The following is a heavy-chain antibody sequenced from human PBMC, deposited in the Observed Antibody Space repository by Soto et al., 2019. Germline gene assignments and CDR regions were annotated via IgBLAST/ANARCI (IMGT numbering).Heavy chain of an antibody. V-gene: IGHV3-15*01. CDR3: TTLNMVTVHDDY. CDR1: GFTFSNAW. Sequence: PGGSLRLSCAASGFTFSNAWMNWVRQTPGKGLEWVGRIKSKSDGGATDYAAPVKGRFTISRDDSKKALYLQMNSLKTEDTAVYYCTTLNMVTVHDDYWGQGTLVTVSS. CDR2: IKSKSDGGAT. J-gene: IGHJ4*02. D-gene: IGHD2-21*02.